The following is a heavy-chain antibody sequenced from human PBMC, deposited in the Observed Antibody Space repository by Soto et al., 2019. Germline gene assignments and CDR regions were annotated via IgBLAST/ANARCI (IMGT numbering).Heavy chain of an antibody. CDR2: ISSSSSYI. CDR3: AREDRGSGYYLAAFDI. CDR1: GLTFGRYG. Sequence: GASGLTFGRYGMNWVRQAPGKGLEWVSSISSSSSYIYYADSVKGRFTISRDNAKNSLYLQMNSLRAEDTAVYYCAREDRGSGYYLAAFDIWGQGTMVTVSS. D-gene: IGHD3-22*01. J-gene: IGHJ3*02. V-gene: IGHV3-21*01.